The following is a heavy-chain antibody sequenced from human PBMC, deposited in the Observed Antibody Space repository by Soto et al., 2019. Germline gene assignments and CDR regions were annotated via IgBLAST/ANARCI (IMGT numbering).Heavy chain of an antibody. Sequence: QVQLVQSGAEVKKPGASVKVSCKASGYTLTSYDINWVRQATGQGLEWMGWMNPNSGNTGYAQKFQGRVIMTRNTSISTAYMVLSSLRSEDTAVYYCAEARNLGESPLDYWGQGTLVTVSS. D-gene: IGHD3-10*01. V-gene: IGHV1-8*01. CDR2: MNPNSGNT. CDR3: AEARNLGESPLDY. J-gene: IGHJ4*02. CDR1: GYTLTSYD.